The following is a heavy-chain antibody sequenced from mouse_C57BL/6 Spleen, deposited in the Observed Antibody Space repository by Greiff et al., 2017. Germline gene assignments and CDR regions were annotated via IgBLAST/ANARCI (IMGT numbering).Heavy chain of an antibody. J-gene: IGHJ1*03. CDR3: ARSGSNYEYFDV. D-gene: IGHD2-5*01. CDR1: GYTFTSYW. V-gene: IGHV1-64*01. Sequence: QVHVKQPGAELVKPGASVKLSCKASGYTFTSYWMHWVKQRPGQGLEWIGMIHPNSGSTNYNEKFKSKATLTVDKSSSTAYMQLSSLTSEDSAVYYCARSGSNYEYFDVWGTGTTVTVSS. CDR2: IHPNSGST.